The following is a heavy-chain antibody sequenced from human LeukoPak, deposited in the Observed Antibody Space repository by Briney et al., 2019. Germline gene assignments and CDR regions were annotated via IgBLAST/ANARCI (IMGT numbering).Heavy chain of an antibody. CDR3: ARHFTIFGVEDAFDI. V-gene: IGHV4-39*01. D-gene: IGHD3-3*01. CDR1: GGSISSSSYY. Sequence: PSETLSLTCTVSGGSISSSSYYWGWIRQPPGKGLEWIGSIYYSGSTYYNPSLKSRVTISVDTSKIQFSLKLSSVTAADTAVYYCARHFTIFGVEDAFDIWGQGTMVTVSS. J-gene: IGHJ3*02. CDR2: IYYSGST.